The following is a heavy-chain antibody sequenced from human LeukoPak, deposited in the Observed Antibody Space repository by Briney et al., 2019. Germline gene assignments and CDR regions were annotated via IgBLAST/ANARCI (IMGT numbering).Heavy chain of an antibody. J-gene: IGHJ4*02. V-gene: IGHV3-30-3*01. CDR2: TSYDGSNK. D-gene: IGHD3-22*01. CDR3: ARDLRSGRYYYDSSGYFTPDY. Sequence: PGGSLRLSCAASGFTFSSYAMHWVRQAPGKGLEWVAVTSYDGSNKYYADSVKGRFTISRDTSKNTLYLQVNDLRAEDTAVYYCARDLRSGRYYYDSSGYFTPDYWGQGTLVTVSS. CDR1: GFTFSSYA.